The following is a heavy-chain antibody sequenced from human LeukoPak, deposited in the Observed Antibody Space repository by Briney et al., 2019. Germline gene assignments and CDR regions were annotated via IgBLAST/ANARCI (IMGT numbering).Heavy chain of an antibody. CDR3: ARGGYSSSWYDAFDI. CDR1: GYTFTSYD. Sequence: ASVKVSCKASGYTFTSYDINWVRQATGQGLEWMGWMNPNSGNTGYAQKFQGRVTMTRNTSISTAYMELSSLRSEDTAVYYYARGGYSSSWYDAFDIWGQGTMVTVSS. CDR2: MNPNSGNT. D-gene: IGHD6-13*01. V-gene: IGHV1-8*01. J-gene: IGHJ3*02.